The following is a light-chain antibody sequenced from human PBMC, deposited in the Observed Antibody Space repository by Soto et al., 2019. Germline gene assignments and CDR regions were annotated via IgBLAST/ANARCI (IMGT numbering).Light chain of an antibody. CDR1: SSDVGDSDS. CDR2: DVD. Sequence: QSALTQPRSVSGSFGQSVTISCTGTSSDVGDSDSVSWYQQHPGRAPKLMISDVDKRPSGVPDRFSGSKSGNTASLTISGLQSDDEADYYCCSYAGSHTRVFGGGTKLTVL. V-gene: IGLV2-11*01. CDR3: CSYAGSHTRV. J-gene: IGLJ3*02.